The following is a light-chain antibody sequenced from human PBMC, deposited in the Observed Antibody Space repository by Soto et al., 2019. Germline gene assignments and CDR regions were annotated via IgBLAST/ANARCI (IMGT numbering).Light chain of an antibody. CDR1: GSDVGGYNY. CDR2: EVS. Sequence: QSALTQPASVSGSPGQSITISCTGTGSDVGGYNYVSWYQQHPGKAPKLMIYEVSNRSSGVSNRFSGSKSGNTASLTISGLQTEDEADYYCSSYTSISTAVFGGGTQLTVL. CDR3: SSYTSISTAV. J-gene: IGLJ7*01. V-gene: IGLV2-14*01.